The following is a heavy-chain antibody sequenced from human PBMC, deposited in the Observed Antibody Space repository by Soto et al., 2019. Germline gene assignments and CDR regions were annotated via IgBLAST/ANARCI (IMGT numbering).Heavy chain of an antibody. Sequence: GASVKVSFKASGYTFTGYFMHWLRQAPGQGLEWMGWINPYSGGADYAQSFQGRVTMTRDTSISTVYMELSRLRFDDTAVYYCARVIRGAYYNSPLDTWGQGTVVTVSS. CDR1: GYTFTGYF. CDR2: INPYSGGA. D-gene: IGHD3-10*01. V-gene: IGHV1-2*02. CDR3: ARVIRGAYYNSPLDT. J-gene: IGHJ5*02.